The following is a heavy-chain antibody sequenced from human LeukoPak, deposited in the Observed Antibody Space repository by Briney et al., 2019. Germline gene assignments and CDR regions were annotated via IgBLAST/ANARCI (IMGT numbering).Heavy chain of an antibody. CDR2: IYYSGST. CDR1: GGSISSDGYY. Sequence: ASETLSLTCTVSGGSISSDGYYWSWIRQHPGKGLEWIGYIYYSGSTYYNPSLKSRVTISVDTSKNQFSLKLSSVTAADTAVYYCAREGYSGYDSRVDYWGQGTLVTVSS. J-gene: IGHJ4*02. CDR3: AREGYSGYDSRVDY. D-gene: IGHD5-12*01. V-gene: IGHV4-31*03.